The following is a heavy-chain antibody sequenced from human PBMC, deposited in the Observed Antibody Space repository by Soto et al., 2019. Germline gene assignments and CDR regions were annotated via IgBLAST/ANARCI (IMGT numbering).Heavy chain of an antibody. J-gene: IGHJ4*02. CDR3: AKDSGKYY. V-gene: IGHV3-30*18. CDR1: GFTFSSYG. CDR2: ISYDGSNK. D-gene: IGHD1-26*01. Sequence: PGGSLRLSCAASGFTFSSYGMHWVRQAPGKGLEWVAVISYDGSNKYYADSVKGRFTISRDNSKNTLYLQMNSLRAEDTAVYYCAKDSGKYYWGQGTLVTVSS.